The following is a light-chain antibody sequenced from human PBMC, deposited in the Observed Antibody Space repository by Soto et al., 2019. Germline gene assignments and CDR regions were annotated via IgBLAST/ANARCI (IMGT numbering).Light chain of an antibody. CDR2: YNN. V-gene: IGLV1-44*01. J-gene: IGLJ1*01. CDR3: AAWDDTRKREV. CDR1: NSNIASNT. Sequence: FVLTPPRTASETPGQTVYISCSGSNSNIASNTVNWYQHLPGTAPKLLIYYNNQRPSGVPDRFSGSKSGTSASLAISGLQSEDESDYYCAAWDDTRKREVSGNGTKGTVL.